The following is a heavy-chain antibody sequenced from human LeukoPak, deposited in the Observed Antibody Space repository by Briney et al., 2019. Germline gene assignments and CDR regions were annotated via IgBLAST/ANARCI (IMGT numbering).Heavy chain of an antibody. D-gene: IGHD2-8*01. V-gene: IGHV3-30*04. CDR1: GFTFSTYA. Sequence: PGGSLRLSCAISGFTFSTYAMHWVRQAPGKGLEWVAVISNDGRNKIYADSVKGRFTISRDNSKNTLLLQMNSLRTEDTAVYYCARDPMADFDYWGQGSLVTVSS. CDR3: ARDPMADFDY. J-gene: IGHJ4*02. CDR2: ISNDGRNK.